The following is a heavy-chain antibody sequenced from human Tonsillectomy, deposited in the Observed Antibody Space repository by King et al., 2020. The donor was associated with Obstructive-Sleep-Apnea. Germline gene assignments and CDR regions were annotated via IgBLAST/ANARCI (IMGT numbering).Heavy chain of an antibody. V-gene: IGHV1-18*04. Sequence: HVQLVESGTEVKKPGASVKVSCKASGYTFTSYGISWVRQAPGQGLEWMGWISAYNGNTNYAQKLQGRVTMTTDTSTSTAYMELRSLRSDDTAVYYCARGGPWIAVAGTWGMDVWGQGTTVTVSS. CDR2: ISAYNGNT. CDR3: ARGGPWIAVAGTWGMDV. J-gene: IGHJ6*02. D-gene: IGHD6-19*01. CDR1: GYTFTSYG.